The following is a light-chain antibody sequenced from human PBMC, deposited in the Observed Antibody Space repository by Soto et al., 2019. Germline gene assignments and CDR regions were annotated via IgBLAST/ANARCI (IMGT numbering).Light chain of an antibody. CDR3: QSYDSSLRGWV. CDR2: TNN. J-gene: IGLJ3*02. V-gene: IGLV1-40*01. Sequence: QSVLTQPPSVSGAPGQRVTISCTGSSSNIGAVYGVHWYQQLPGTAPKLLIYTNNNRPSGVPDRFSGSKSGTSASLAITGFLAEDEADYYAQSYDSSLRGWVFGGGTQLTV. CDR1: SSNIGAVYG.